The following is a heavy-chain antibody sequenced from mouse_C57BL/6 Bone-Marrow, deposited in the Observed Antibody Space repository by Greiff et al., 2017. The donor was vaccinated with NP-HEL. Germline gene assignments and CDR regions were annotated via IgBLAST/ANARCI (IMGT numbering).Heavy chain of an antibody. CDR3: ALVWFYWYFDV. J-gene: IGHJ1*03. CDR1: GYTFTSYW. D-gene: IGHD2-10*02. CDR2: IYPSDGET. Sequence: QVQLQQPGAELVKPGASVKLSCKASGYTFTSYWMHWVKQRPGQGLEWIGNIYPSDGETHYNQKFKDKATLTVDKSSSTAYMQLSSLTSEDSAVYYCALVWFYWYFDVWGKGTTVTVSS. V-gene: IGHV1-61*01.